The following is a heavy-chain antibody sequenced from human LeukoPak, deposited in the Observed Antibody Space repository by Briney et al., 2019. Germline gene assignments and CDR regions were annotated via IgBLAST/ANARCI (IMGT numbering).Heavy chain of an antibody. J-gene: IGHJ3*02. CDR2: ISYDEANE. V-gene: IGHV3-30-3*01. CDR1: GFTFSYYA. D-gene: IGHD5-18*01. CDR3: ARDDRRGYKAFDI. Sequence: PGGSLRLSCAASGFTFSYYAMHWVRQAPGKGLEWVALISYDEANEYYADSVKGRFTISRDNSKNTLNLQMNSLRSDDTAVYYCARDDRRGYKAFDIWGQGTMVTVSS.